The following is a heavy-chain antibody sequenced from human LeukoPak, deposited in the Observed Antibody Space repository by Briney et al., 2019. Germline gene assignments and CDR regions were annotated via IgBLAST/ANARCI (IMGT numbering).Heavy chain of an antibody. J-gene: IGHJ4*02. V-gene: IGHV1-8*01. Sequence: ASVKVSCKASGYTFTSYDINWVRQATGQGLEWVGWMNPNSGNTGYAQKFQGRVTMTRNTSISTAYMELSSLRSEDTAVYYCARVPDCSSTSCYTRWGQGTLVTVSS. CDR1: GYTFTSYD. CDR3: ARVPDCSSTSCYTR. D-gene: IGHD2-2*02. CDR2: MNPNSGNT.